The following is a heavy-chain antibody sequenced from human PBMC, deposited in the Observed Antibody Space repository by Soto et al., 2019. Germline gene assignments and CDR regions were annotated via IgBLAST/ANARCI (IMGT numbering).Heavy chain of an antibody. CDR2: IYYSGST. Sequence: PSETLSLTCTVSGGSISSYYWSWIRQPPGKGLEWIGYIYYSGSTNYNPSLKSRVTISVDTSKNQFSLKLSSVTAADTAVYYCAREYSSGWFGVNYFDYWGQGTLVTVSS. J-gene: IGHJ4*02. CDR1: GGSISSYY. D-gene: IGHD6-19*01. CDR3: AREYSSGWFGVNYFDY. V-gene: IGHV4-59*01.